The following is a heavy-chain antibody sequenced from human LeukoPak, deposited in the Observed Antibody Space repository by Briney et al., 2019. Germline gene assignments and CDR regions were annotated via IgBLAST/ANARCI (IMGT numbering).Heavy chain of an antibody. V-gene: IGHV1-46*01. CDR2: INPSGGST. CDR1: GYTFTGYY. D-gene: IGHD6-19*01. CDR3: ARAYSSGNNWFDP. J-gene: IGHJ5*02. Sequence: ASVKVSCKASGYTFTGYYMHWVRQAPGQGLEWMGIINPSGGSTSYAQKFQGRVTMTRDMSTSTAYMELSSLRSEDTAVYYCARAYSSGNNWFDPWGQGTLVTVSS.